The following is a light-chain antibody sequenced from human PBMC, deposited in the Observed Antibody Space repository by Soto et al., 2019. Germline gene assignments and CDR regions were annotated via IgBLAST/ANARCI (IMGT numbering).Light chain of an antibody. J-gene: IGKJ4*01. CDR1: QSISSN. CDR3: QQYNNWPLT. CDR2: GVS. V-gene: IGKV3-15*01. Sequence: EIVMTQSPATLSVSPGERATLSCRARQSISSNLAWYPQNPGQAPRLLIFGVSTRATGIPARFSGSGSGTEFTLPISRLQSEDFAVYDCQQYNNWPLTFGGGTKVEI.